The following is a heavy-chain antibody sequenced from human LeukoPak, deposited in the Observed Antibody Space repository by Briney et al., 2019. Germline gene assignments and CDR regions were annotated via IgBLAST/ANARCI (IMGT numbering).Heavy chain of an antibody. J-gene: IGHJ5*02. V-gene: IGHV4-39*01. CDR3: ARSTAAEGPSYNWLDP. CDR2: IYYSGST. D-gene: IGHD2-2*01. Sequence: PSDTLSLTCTVSGGSISSSSYYWLWIRQPPGKALEGIGSIYYSGSTFYNPSLKSRLPISVDTSKNQFSLKLSSVTAADTAVYYCARSTAAEGPSYNWLDPWGQGTLVTVSS. CDR1: GGSISSSSYY.